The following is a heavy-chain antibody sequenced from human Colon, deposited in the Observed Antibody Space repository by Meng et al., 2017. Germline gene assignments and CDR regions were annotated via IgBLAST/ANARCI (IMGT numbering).Heavy chain of an antibody. CDR1: GGSFSGYY. D-gene: IGHD5-12*01. CDR3: ARDSGYDKNWFDP. V-gene: IGHV4-34*01. J-gene: IGHJ5*02. CDR2: INHSGST. Sequence: QVQLQQWGAGLLKPSDALSLTCAVYGGSFSGYYWSWIRQPPGKGLEWIGEINHSGSTNYNPSLKSRVTISVDTSKNQFSLKVSSVTAADTAVYYCARDSGYDKNWFDPWGQGTLVTVSS.